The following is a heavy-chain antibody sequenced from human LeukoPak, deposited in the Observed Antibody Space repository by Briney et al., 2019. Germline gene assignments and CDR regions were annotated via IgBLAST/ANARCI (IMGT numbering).Heavy chain of an antibody. Sequence: SETLSLTCTVSGGSISSYYWTWIRQPAGKGLEWIGRIDSSGSTNYNPSLKSRLTMSIDTSKNQFSLKLNSVTAADTAVYYCARDGAYGSGSYYNDAWFDPWGQGTLVTVSS. D-gene: IGHD3-10*01. CDR1: GGSISSYY. CDR2: IDSSGST. J-gene: IGHJ5*02. V-gene: IGHV4-4*07. CDR3: ARDGAYGSGSYYNDAWFDP.